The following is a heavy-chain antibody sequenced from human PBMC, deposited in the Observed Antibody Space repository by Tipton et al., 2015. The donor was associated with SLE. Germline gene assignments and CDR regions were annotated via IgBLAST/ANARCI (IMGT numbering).Heavy chain of an antibody. Sequence: TLSLTCTVSGGSISSSSYYWGWIRQPPGKGLEWIGSIYYSGSTYYNPSLKSRITISVDTSTNQFSLKLNSVTAADTAVYYCARWGSFYYYMDVWGKGTTVTVSS. CDR3: ARWGSFYYYMDV. V-gene: IGHV4-39*07. CDR1: GGSISSSSYY. D-gene: IGHD3-16*02. CDR2: IYYSGST. J-gene: IGHJ6*03.